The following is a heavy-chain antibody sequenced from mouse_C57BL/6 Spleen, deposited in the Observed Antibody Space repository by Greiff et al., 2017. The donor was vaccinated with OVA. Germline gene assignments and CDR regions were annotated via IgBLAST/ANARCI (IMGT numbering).Heavy chain of an antibody. CDR2: INPNNGGT. Sequence: VQLKESGPELVKPGASVKIPCKASGYTFTDYNMDWVKQSHGKSLEWIGDINPNNGGTIYNQKFKGKATLTVDKSSSTAYMELRSLTSEDTAVYYCARSYYGSRRGYAMDYWGQGTSVTVSS. J-gene: IGHJ4*01. D-gene: IGHD1-1*01. V-gene: IGHV1-18*01. CDR3: ARSYYGSRRGYAMDY. CDR1: GYTFTDYN.